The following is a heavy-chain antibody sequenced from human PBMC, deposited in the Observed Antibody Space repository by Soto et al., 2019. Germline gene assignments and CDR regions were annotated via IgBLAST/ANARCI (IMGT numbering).Heavy chain of an antibody. Sequence: GGSLRLSCAASGFTFSSYAMSWVRQAPGKGLEWVSAISGSGGSTYYADSVKGRFTISRDNSKNTLYLQMNSLRAEDTAVYYCAKGALRAAEAKGYYDSSGSIRGYYYYGMDVWGQGTTVTVSS. V-gene: IGHV3-23*01. J-gene: IGHJ6*02. CDR3: AKGALRAAEAKGYYDSSGSIRGYYYYGMDV. CDR1: GFTFSSYA. D-gene: IGHD3-22*01. CDR2: ISGSGGST.